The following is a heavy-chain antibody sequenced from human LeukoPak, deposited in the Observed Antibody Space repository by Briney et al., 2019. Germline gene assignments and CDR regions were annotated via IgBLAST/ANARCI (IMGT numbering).Heavy chain of an antibody. CDR1: GFSFTTYG. CDR3: VKDRTINGRSSPFDS. D-gene: IGHD1-26*01. J-gene: IGHJ4*02. V-gene: IGHV3-30*18. CDR2: ISYDGRNQ. Sequence: GGPLRLSCAASGFSFTTYGMHWVRQAPLKGLEWLAAISYDGRNQNYADSVKGRFTIFRDNSQNTLYLQMNSLRAEDTALYYCVKDRTINGRSSPFDSWGQGTLVTVSS.